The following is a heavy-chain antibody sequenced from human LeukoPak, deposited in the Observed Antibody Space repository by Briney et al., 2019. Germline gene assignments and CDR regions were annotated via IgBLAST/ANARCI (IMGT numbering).Heavy chain of an antibody. CDR1: GSPFTSFW. CDR3: ARRGGAADFDS. V-gene: IGHV5-51*01. CDR2: IFPPDSTT. Sequence: GESLQISCQGSGSPFTSFWIAWVRQVPGKGLEYMGIIFPPDSTTTYSPSFQGQVTMSVDKSISTAYLQWSSLNASDTAMYYCARRGGAADFDSWGQGTLVTVSS. J-gene: IGHJ4*02. D-gene: IGHD3-16*01.